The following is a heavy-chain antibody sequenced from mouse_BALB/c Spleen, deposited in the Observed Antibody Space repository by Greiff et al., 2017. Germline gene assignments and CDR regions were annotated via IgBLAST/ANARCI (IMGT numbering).Heavy chain of an antibody. CDR1: GFNFKDSY. Sequence: VQLQQSGAELVKPGASVKLSCTASGFNFKDSYMHWVKQRPEQGLEWIGRIDPANGNTKYDPKFQGKATRTADTSSNTAYLQLSSLTSEDTAVYYWARRYGYYCAMDYWGQGTSVTVSS. J-gene: IGHJ4*01. V-gene: IGHV14-3*02. CDR2: IDPANGNT. D-gene: IGHD1-2*01. CDR3: ARRYGYYCAMDY.